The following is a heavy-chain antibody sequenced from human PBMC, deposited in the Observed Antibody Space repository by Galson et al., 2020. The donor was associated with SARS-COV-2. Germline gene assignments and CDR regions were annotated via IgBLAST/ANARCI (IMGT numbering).Heavy chain of an antibody. J-gene: IGHJ6*02. Sequence: SETLSLTCTVSGASIRSGRYHWSWIRQPAGKGLESIGRIYTSGNTNYNPSLKSRVSISLDTSKNQFSLRRRSVTAADTAVYYCARGEFCEFNDYGIDVWGQGTTVTVSS. CDR1: GASIRSGRYH. V-gene: IGHV4-61*02. D-gene: IGHD3-9*01. CDR2: IYTSGNT. CDR3: ARGEFCEFNDYGIDV.